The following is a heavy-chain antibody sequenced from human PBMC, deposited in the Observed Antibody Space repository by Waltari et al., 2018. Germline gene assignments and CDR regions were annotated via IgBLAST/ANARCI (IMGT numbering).Heavy chain of an antibody. CDR3: TRNPGY. CDR1: GFTFSRVA. J-gene: IGHJ4*02. CDR2: MKTDGTSI. V-gene: IGHV3-74*02. Sequence: EVQLLESGGGLVQPGGSLRLSCAASGFTFSRVAMSWVRQAPGKGLVWVSRMKTDGTSITYADSVKGRFTISRDSAKNTYYLQMNSLRAEDTAVYYCTRNPGYWGQGTLVTVSS.